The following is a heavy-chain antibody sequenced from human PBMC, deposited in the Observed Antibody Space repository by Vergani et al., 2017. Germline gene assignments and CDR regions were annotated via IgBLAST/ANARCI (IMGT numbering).Heavy chain of an antibody. J-gene: IGHJ6*03. Sequence: EVQLVESGGGLVKPGGSLRLSCAASGFTFSSYSMNWVRQAPGKGLEWVSSISSSSSYIYYADSVKGRVTISRDKAKNSLYLQMNSLRAEDTAVYYCARSAGTSGDYMDVWGKGTTVTVSS. V-gene: IGHV3-21*01. CDR3: ARSAGTSGDYMDV. CDR1: GFTFSSYS. CDR2: ISSSSSYI. D-gene: IGHD1-1*01.